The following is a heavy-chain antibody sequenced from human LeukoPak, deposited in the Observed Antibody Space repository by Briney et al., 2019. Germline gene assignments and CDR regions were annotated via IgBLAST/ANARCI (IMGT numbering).Heavy chain of an antibody. V-gene: IGHV3-74*01. CDR1: GFTFSGHY. J-gene: IGHJ4*02. CDR2: IKGDGGDT. D-gene: IGHD1-26*01. CDR3: ARDHRWSYDY. Sequence: GGSLRLSCAASGFTFSGHYMHWVRQAPGKGLVWVSHIKGDGGDTRYADSVEGRFIISRDNDKNTLYLQMNSLRAEDTGVYFCARDHRWSYDYWGQGTLVTVSS.